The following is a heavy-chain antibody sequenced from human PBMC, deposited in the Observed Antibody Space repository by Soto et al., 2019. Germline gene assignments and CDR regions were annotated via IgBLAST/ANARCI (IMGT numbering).Heavy chain of an antibody. Sequence: PSETLSLTCTFSVGSISSYYWSWIRQPPGKGLDWIGYIYYSGSTNYNPSLKSRVTISVDTSKNQFSLKLSSVTAADTAVYYCARDYTYSSGWYYYYYGMDVWGQGTTVTVSS. D-gene: IGHD6-19*01. J-gene: IGHJ6*01. V-gene: IGHV4-59*01. CDR3: ARDYTYSSGWYYYYYGMDV. CDR2: IYYSGST. CDR1: VGSISSYY.